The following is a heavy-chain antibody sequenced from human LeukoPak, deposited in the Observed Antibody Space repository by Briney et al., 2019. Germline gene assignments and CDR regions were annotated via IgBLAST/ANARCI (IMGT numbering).Heavy chain of an antibody. V-gene: IGHV4-34*01. D-gene: IGHD3-10*01. J-gene: IGHJ4*02. CDR2: INHSGST. Sequence: SETLSLTCAVYGGSFSGYYWSWIRQPPGKGLEWIGEINHSGSTNYNPSLKSRVTISVDTSKNQFSLKLSSVTAADTAVYYCARGSMVPRYQDYWGQGTLVTVSS. CDR1: GGSFSGYY. CDR3: ARGSMVPRYQDY.